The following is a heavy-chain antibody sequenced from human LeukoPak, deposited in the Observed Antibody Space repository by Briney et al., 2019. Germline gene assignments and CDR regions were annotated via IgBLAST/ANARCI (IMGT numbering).Heavy chain of an antibody. CDR3: AKSRSNFEADAFDI. CDR2: TGGRGDKS. D-gene: IGHD4-11*01. CDR1: GLTFSNYA. V-gene: IGHV3-23*01. Sequence: GGSLRLSCAASGLTFSNYALSWVRQAPGKGLEWVSATGGRGDKSYYADSVKGRFTISRDNSKNTLFLQMNSLRAEDTAIYYCAKSRSNFEADAFDIWGQGTMVTVSS. J-gene: IGHJ3*02.